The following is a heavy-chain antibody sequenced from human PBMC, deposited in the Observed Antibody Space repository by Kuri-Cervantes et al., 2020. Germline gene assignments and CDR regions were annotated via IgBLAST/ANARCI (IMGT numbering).Heavy chain of an antibody. D-gene: IGHD2-2*01. J-gene: IGHJ4*02. Sequence: ASVKVSCKASGYTFTQFHIHWVRQAPGQGLEWMGIINPIDGGTTYAQKFQARVTMTRDTSTSTVDMELTSLRSEDTAVYYCARGQGIVVVPAAQDYWGQGTLVTVSS. V-gene: IGHV1-46*01. CDR1: GYTFTQFH. CDR3: ARGQGIVVVPAAQDY. CDR2: INPIDGGT.